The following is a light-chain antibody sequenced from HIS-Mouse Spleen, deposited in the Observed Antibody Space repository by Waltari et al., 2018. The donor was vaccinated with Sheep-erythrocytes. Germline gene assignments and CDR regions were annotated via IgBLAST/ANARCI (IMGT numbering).Light chain of an antibody. J-gene: IGKJ4*01. CDR1: QDISNY. Sequence: DIQMTQSPSSLSASVGDRVTITCQASQDISNYLNWYQQKPGKAPKLLIYDASNLETGVPSRFSGSGSGTDFTFTISSLKPEDIATYYCKQYDNLLTFGGGTKVEIK. CDR2: DAS. CDR3: KQYDNLLT. V-gene: IGKV1-33*01.